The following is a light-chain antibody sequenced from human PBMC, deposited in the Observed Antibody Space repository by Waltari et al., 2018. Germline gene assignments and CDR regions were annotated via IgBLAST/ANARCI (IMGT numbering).Light chain of an antibody. Sequence: EIILTQSPATLSLSPGDIATLSCRSIQRVSTALSWYQQKPGQAPTHLIYNALTRDTGIPARFSGSGSGTDFTLTIGSLEPEDFAVYFCLQRSNWPPTFGGGTTVEI. V-gene: IGKV3-11*01. CDR2: NAL. CDR3: LQRSNWPPT. CDR1: QRVSTA. J-gene: IGKJ4*01.